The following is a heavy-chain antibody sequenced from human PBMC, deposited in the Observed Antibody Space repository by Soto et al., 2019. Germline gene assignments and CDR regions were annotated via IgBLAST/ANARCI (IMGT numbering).Heavy chain of an antibody. Sequence: PGGSLRLSCAASGFTFSSYAMSWVRQAPGKGLEWVSAISGSGGSTYYADSVKGRFTISRDNSKNTLYLQMNSLRAEDTAVYYCARGPTDYDPSGTFEYWGPGTLVTVSS. D-gene: IGHD3-16*01. CDR1: GFTFSSYA. V-gene: IGHV3-23*01. CDR3: ARGPTDYDPSGTFEY. J-gene: IGHJ4*02. CDR2: ISGSGGST.